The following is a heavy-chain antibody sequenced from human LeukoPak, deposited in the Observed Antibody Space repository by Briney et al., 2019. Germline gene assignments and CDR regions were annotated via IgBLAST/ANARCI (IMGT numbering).Heavy chain of an antibody. V-gene: IGHV3-33*01. Sequence: GGSLRLSCTASGFTFSSYGMHWVRQAPGKGVEWVAVIWYDGSEKYYADSVKGRFAISRDNSRNTLYLEMNSLRAEDTAVYYCAGEPPDHDSSRYYDFWGQGALVTISS. J-gene: IGHJ4*02. D-gene: IGHD3-22*01. CDR3: AGEPPDHDSSRYYDF. CDR1: GFTFSSYG. CDR2: IWYDGSEK.